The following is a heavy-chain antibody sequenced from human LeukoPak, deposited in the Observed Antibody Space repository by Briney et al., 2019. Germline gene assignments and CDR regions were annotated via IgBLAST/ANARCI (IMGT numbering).Heavy chain of an antibody. CDR1: GGSINSYY. Sequence: SETLSLTCAVSGGSINSYYWSWIRQPPGKGLECIWYIYYSGSTNYNPSLKSRVTISVDTSKNQFSLKLSSVTATDTAVYYCARVGRGEGYDSSGYYYYYYFDYWGQGTLVTVSS. CDR3: ARVGRGEGYDSSGYYYYYYFDY. J-gene: IGHJ4*02. V-gene: IGHV4-59*01. CDR2: IYYSGST. D-gene: IGHD3-22*01.